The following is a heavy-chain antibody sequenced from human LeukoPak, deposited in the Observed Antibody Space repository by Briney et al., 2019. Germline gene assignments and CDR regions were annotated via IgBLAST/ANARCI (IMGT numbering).Heavy chain of an antibody. CDR3: ARSGETDLGYFDI. CDR2: IMYRGNT. V-gene: IGHV4-34*12. D-gene: IGHD3-10*01. CDR1: GGSSGAFY. Sequence: SETLSLTCAVDGGSSGAFYWAWIRQSPGKGPEWIGEIMYRGNTNHNPSLRSRVSMSVDTSKNELSLRLTSVTAADTGIYYCARSGETDLGYFDIWGRGSLVTVSS. J-gene: IGHJ2*01.